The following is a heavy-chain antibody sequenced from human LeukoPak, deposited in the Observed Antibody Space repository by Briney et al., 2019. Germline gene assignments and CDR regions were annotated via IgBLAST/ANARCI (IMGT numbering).Heavy chain of an antibody. D-gene: IGHD2-21*01. CDR3: ARVGGGSYGGRVFDY. V-gene: IGHV4-4*02. CDR1: GGSMSSSNW. J-gene: IGHJ4*02. CDR2: IYHSGST. Sequence: SETLSLTCAVSGGSMSSSNWWSWVRQPPGKGLEWIGEIYHSGSTNYNPSLKSRVTISVDKSKNQFSLKLSSVTAADTAIYYCARVGGGSYGGRVFDYWGQGTLVTVSS.